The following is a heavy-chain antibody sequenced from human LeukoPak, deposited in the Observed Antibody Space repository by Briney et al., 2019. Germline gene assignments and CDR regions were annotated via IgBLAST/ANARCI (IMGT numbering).Heavy chain of an antibody. J-gene: IGHJ6*02. Sequence: GGSLRLSCAASGFTVSSNYMTWVRQAPGKGLEWVSVIYSGGSTYYADSVKGRFTISRDNAKNSLYLQMNSLRAEDTAVYYCARAQITMIVVVITTYYGMDVWGQGTTVTVSS. CDR1: GFTVSSNY. CDR3: ARAQITMIVVVITTYYGMDV. D-gene: IGHD3-22*01. CDR2: IYSGGST. V-gene: IGHV3-53*01.